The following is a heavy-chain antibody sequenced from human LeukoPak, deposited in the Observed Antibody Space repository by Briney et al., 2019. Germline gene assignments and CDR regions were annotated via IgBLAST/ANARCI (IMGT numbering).Heavy chain of an antibody. CDR2: ISYDGSNK. V-gene: IGHV3-30*04. J-gene: IGHJ4*02. CDR3: AKGAMVRGPRGTYFDY. D-gene: IGHD3-10*01. Sequence: PGGSLRLSCAASGFTFSSYAMSWVRQAPGKGLEWVAVISYDGSNKYYADSVKGQFSISRDNSKNTLYLQMNSLRPEDTAVYYCAKGAMVRGPRGTYFDYWGQGTLVAVSS. CDR1: GFTFSSYA.